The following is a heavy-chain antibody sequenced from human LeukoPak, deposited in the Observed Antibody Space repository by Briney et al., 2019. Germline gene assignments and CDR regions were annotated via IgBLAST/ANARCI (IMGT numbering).Heavy chain of an antibody. D-gene: IGHD6-19*01. J-gene: IGHJ4*02. CDR2: INPSGGST. V-gene: IGHV1-46*01. Sequence: GASVKVSCKASGNTFTSYYMHWVRQAPGQGLEWMGIINPSGGSTSYAQKFQGRVTITADKSTSTAYMELSSLRSEDTAVYYCASLAVAGTSGFGLVDYWGQGTLVTVSS. CDR3: ASLAVAGTSGFGLVDY. CDR1: GNTFTSYY.